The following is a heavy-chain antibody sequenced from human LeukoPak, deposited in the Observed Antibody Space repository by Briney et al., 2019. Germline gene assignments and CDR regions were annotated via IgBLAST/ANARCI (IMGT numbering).Heavy chain of an antibody. V-gene: IGHV5-51*01. CDR3: AKIDRQYCSRSSCYALDY. Sequence: GESLKISCKVSGYSFIHNWIGWVRQMPGKGLEWMGIINPADSDTRYSPSFQGQVTISVDKSFSTAYLQWSSLKASDTAMYYCAKIDRQYCSRSSCYALDYWGQGTQVTVSS. CDR2: INPADSDT. CDR1: GYSFIHNW. D-gene: IGHD2-2*01. J-gene: IGHJ4*02.